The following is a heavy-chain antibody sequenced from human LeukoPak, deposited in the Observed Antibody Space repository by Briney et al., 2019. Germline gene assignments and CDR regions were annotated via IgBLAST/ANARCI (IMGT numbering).Heavy chain of an antibody. D-gene: IGHD6-13*01. V-gene: IGHV4-39*01. J-gene: IGHJ4*02. CDR3: ARLSYVGSSWHFDY. Sequence: ASETLSLTCTVSGGSISSSSYYWGWIRQPPGKGLEWIGSIYYSGSTYYNPSLKSRVTISVDTSKNQFSLKLSSVTAADTAVYYCARLSYVGSSWHFDYWGQGTLVTVSS. CDR1: GGSISSSSYY. CDR2: IYYSGST.